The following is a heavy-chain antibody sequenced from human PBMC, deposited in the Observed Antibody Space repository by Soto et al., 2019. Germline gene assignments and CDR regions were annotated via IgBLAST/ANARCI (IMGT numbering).Heavy chain of an antibody. CDR1: GYTFASYA. CDR2: ISTSSGNA. J-gene: IGHJ4*02. CDR3: ARSVGYPDY. Sequence: QVPLVQSGGEVRKHGASVNVSCKASGYTFASYAITWVRQAPGEGLEWMGWISTSSGNANYAQRFQGRVTITRDTSTTTVYMQLRSLRSDDSAVYFCARSVGYPDYWGQGTLVTV. D-gene: IGHD5-18*01. V-gene: IGHV1-18*01.